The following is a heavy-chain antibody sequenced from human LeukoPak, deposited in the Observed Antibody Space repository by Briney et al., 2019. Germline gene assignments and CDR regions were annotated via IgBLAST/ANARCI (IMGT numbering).Heavy chain of an antibody. CDR1: GFTFNSYA. CDR3: AKGPMGRGFDC. V-gene: IGHV3-23*01. D-gene: IGHD3-10*01. Sequence: GGSLRLSCAASGFTFNSYAMNWVRQTPGKRLEWVSAINGGGDNTYYADSVKGRFTISRDNSKNMLYLQMHSLRAEDTALYYCAKGPMGRGFDCWGQGTLVTVSS. CDR2: INGGGDNT. J-gene: IGHJ4*02.